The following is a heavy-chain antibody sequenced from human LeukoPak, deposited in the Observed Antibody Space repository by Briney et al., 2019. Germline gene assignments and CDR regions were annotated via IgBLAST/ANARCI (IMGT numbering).Heavy chain of an antibody. Sequence: SETLSLTCTVSGGSISSGDYFWSWIRQHPGKGLEWIGYIYYSGSTYYNPSLQSRVTVSVDTSKNQFSLKLSSVTAADTAVYYCARVPAAGRGIDYWGQGTLVTVS. J-gene: IGHJ4*02. V-gene: IGHV4-31*03. CDR2: IYYSGST. D-gene: IGHD6-13*01. CDR1: GGSISSGDYF. CDR3: ARVPAAGRGIDY.